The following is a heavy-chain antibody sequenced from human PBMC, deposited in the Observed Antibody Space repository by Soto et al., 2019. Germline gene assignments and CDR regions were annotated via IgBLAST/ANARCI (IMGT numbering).Heavy chain of an antibody. V-gene: IGHV4-31*03. D-gene: IGHD3-3*01. CDR1: GGSISGGGYY. Sequence: PSETLSLTCTVSGGSISGGGYYWSWIRQHPGKGLEWIGYIYYSGSTYYNPSLKSRVTISVDTSKNQFSLKLSSVTAADTAVYYCARGGDFWSGYYRRFDPWGQGTLVTVSS. CDR2: IYYSGST. CDR3: ARGGDFWSGYYRRFDP. J-gene: IGHJ5*02.